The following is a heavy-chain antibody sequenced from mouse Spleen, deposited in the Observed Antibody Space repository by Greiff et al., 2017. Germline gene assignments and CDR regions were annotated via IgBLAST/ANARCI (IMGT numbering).Heavy chain of an antibody. Sequence: EVKLMESGGGLVQPGGSMKLSCGASGFTFSNYWMNWVRQSPEKGLEWVAEIRLKSNNYATHYAESVKGRFTISRDDSKSSVYLQMNNLRAEDTGIYYCTRGRYPAWFAYWGQGTLVTVSA. V-gene: IGHV6-6*02. CDR3: TRGRYPAWFAY. J-gene: IGHJ3*01. CDR2: IRLKSNNYAT. CDR1: GFTFSNYW. D-gene: IGHD2-14*01.